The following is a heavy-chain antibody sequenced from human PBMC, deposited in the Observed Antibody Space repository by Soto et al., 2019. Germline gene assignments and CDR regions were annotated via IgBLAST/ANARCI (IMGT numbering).Heavy chain of an antibody. CDR3: ARGRDSSAAQG. Sequence: EVQLVESGGGLVQPGGSLRLSCAASGFSFSNYSMNWVRQAPAKGLEWVSYVSSSSIYIHYAASVKGRFTISRDNATNSAYRPMNRLRVEETAVYYCARGRDSSAAQGWGQGTLVTVSS. J-gene: IGHJ4*02. CDR2: VSSSSIYI. CDR1: GFSFSNYS. V-gene: IGHV3-48*01. D-gene: IGHD3-22*01.